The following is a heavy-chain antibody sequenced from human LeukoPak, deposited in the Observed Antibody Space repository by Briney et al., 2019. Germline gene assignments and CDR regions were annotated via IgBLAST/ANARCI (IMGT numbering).Heavy chain of an antibody. CDR1: GGSISSYY. V-gene: IGHV4-59*01. CDR3: ARGRLARSPYFDY. D-gene: IGHD6-19*01. CDR2: IYYSGST. Sequence: SETLSLTCTVSGGSISSYYWSWIRQPPGKGLEWIGYIYYSGSTNYNPSLKSRVTISVDTSKNQFSLNLSSVTAADTAVYYCARGRLARSPYFDYWGQGTLVTVSS. J-gene: IGHJ4*02.